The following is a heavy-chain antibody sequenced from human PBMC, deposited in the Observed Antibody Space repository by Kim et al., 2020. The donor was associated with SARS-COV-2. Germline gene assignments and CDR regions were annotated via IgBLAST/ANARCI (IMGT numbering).Heavy chain of an antibody. Sequence: GGSLRLSCAASGFTFSSYAMSWVRQAPGKGLEWVSSISDSGGRTYYADSVKGRFTISRDNSKNTLYLQMNSLRVEDTAVYYCAKTVAGAFDPWGQGALVTASS. CDR2: ISDSGGRT. J-gene: IGHJ5*02. D-gene: IGHD6-19*01. CDR1: GFTFSSYA. V-gene: IGHV3-23*01. CDR3: AKTVAGAFDP.